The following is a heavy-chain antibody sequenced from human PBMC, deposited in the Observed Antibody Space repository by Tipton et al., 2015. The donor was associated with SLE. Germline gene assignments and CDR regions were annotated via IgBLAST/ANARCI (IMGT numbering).Heavy chain of an antibody. D-gene: IGHD2-21*01. Sequence: GLVKPSETLSLTCTVSGGSITSHYWSWIRQPPGKELEWIGYIYYSGYTNYNPSLKSRVTISVDTSKNQFSLKLSSVTAADTAVFYCARQDFDGGDMDVWGQGTTVSVSS. V-gene: IGHV4-59*08. CDR2: IYYSGYT. CDR1: GGSITSHY. J-gene: IGHJ6*02. CDR3: ARQDFDGGDMDV.